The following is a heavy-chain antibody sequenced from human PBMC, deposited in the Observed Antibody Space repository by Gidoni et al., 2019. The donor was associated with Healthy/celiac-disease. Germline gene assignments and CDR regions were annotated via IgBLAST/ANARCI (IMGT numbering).Heavy chain of an antibody. J-gene: IGHJ6*02. V-gene: IGHV4-39*01. Sequence: QLQLQESGPGLVKPSETLSLTCTVSGGPISSSSYYWGWIRQPPGKGLEWIGSIYYSGSTYYNPSLKSRVTISVDTSKNQFSLKLSSVTAADTAVYYCARHGDSSGWYRNYYYYGMDVWGQGTTVTVSS. D-gene: IGHD6-19*01. CDR1: GGPISSSSYY. CDR2: IYYSGST. CDR3: ARHGDSSGWYRNYYYYGMDV.